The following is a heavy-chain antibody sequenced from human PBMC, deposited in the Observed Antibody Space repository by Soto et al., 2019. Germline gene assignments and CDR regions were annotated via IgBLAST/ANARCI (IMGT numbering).Heavy chain of an antibody. CDR1: GFNFGKAW. Sequence: GGSLRLSCAASGFNFGKAWMNWVRQAPGKGLEWVGRIKSEPAGETVDYAAPVEGRFRISRDDGTNTLYLQMDRLKMEDTAVYYCTTGAYEGHCGSGLCYLVSFEAGGPYYYYGMDVWGQGTTVTVSS. J-gene: IGHJ6*02. CDR3: TTGAYEGHCGSGLCYLVSFEAGGPYYYYGMDV. D-gene: IGHD2-21*01. V-gene: IGHV3-15*07. CDR2: IKSEPAGETV.